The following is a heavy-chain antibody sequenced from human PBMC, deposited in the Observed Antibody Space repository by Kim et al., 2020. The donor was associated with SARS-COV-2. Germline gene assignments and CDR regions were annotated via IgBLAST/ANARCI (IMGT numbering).Heavy chain of an antibody. D-gene: IGHD3-22*01. CDR3: AADVSPRQYDGSDYPVIDFDF. Sequence: TSVKVSCKASGFTFTSSSLQWVRQTRGQRLVWIAWIVVVSYATNYAQEFKDRVSISTDMSTNTAYMELRSLRSEVTAVYYCAADVSPRQYDGSDYPVIDFDFWGQGSLGTVSS. CDR2: IVVVSYAT. V-gene: IGHV1-58*01. J-gene: IGHJ4*02. CDR1: GFTFTSSS.